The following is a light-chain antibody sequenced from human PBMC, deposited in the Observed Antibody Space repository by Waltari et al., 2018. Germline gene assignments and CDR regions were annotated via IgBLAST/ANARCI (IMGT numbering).Light chain of an antibody. V-gene: IGLV3-1*01. CDR3: QAWDDKIEV. CDR2: EVS. J-gene: IGLJ2*01. CDR1: NVGDMS. Sequence: SYDLTQPPSVSVSPGQAASIPCSGDNVGDMSGCWYQQKPGQSPLLISFEVSKRPSGISELFSASNSGNTATLTISGTQTLAEAVYFCQAWDDKIEVFGGGTRLTVL.